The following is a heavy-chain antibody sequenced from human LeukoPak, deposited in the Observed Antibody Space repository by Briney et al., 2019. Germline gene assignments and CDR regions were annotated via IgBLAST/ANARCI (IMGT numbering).Heavy chain of an antibody. CDR3: ARGDYGDYPFDY. CDR2: MNPNSGNT. CDR1: GYTFNSYG. J-gene: IGHJ4*02. Sequence: ASVKVSCKASGYTFNSYGISWVRQAPGQGLEWMGWMNPNSGNTGYAQKFQGRVTMTRNTSISTAYMELSSLRSEDTAVYYCARGDYGDYPFDYWGQGTLVTVSS. V-gene: IGHV1-8*01. D-gene: IGHD4-17*01.